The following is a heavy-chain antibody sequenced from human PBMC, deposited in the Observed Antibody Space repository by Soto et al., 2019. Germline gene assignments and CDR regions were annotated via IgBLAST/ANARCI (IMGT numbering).Heavy chain of an antibody. CDR3: ARRERSYFAY. Sequence: PGGSLRLSCAASGFTFSTYDMHWVRQAPGKGLEWVTIIWYDGSNKYYADSVKGRFTISRDNSKNTLYLQMNSLRAEDTAVYYCARRERSYFAYWGQGTLVTVSS. J-gene: IGHJ4*02. V-gene: IGHV3-33*01. CDR2: IWYDGSNK. CDR1: GFTFSTYD.